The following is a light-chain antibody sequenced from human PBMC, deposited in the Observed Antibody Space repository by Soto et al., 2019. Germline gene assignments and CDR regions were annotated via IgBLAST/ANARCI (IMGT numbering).Light chain of an antibody. V-gene: IGKV1-39*01. CDR2: AAS. CDR1: QSISSF. Sequence: DIQMTQSPSSLSASVGDRVIITCRASQSISSFLNWYQHKPGKAPKLLIYAASSLQSGVPSRFSGTGSGTDFTLNISSLQPEDFATYYCQQSYRTPLLTFGGGTKVAIK. J-gene: IGKJ4*01. CDR3: QQSYRTPLLT.